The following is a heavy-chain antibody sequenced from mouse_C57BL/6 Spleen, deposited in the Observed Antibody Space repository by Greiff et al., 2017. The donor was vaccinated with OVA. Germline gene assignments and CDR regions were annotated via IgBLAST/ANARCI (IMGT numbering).Heavy chain of an antibody. J-gene: IGHJ4*01. V-gene: IGHV5-4*03. CDR3: ASRRGKNYAMDY. Sequence: EVKLVESGGGLVKPGGSLKLSCAASGFTFSSYAMSWVRQTPEKRLEWVATISDGGSYTYYPDNVKGRFTISRDNAKNNLYLQMSHLKSEDTAMYYCASRRGKNYAMDYWGQGTSVTVSS. CDR1: GFTFSSYA. CDR2: ISDGGSYT.